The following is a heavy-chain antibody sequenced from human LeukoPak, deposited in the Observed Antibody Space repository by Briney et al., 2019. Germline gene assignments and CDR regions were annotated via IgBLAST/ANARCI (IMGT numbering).Heavy chain of an antibody. CDR3: AKDINSGYYDSSGIDY. CDR1: GFTFDDYA. V-gene: IGHV3-9*01. CDR2: ISWNSGSI. Sequence: GGSLRLSCAASGFTFDDYAMHWVRQAPGKGLEWVSGISWNSGSIGYAASVKVRFTISRDNAKKSLYLQMNSMRAEDTALYYCAKDINSGYYDSSGIDYWGQGTLVTVSS. J-gene: IGHJ4*02. D-gene: IGHD3-22*01.